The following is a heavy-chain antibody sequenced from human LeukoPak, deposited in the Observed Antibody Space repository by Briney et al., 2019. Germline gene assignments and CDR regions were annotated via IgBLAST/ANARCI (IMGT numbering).Heavy chain of an antibody. V-gene: IGHV3-33*01. D-gene: IGHD3-10*01. Sequence: GGSLRLSCAASGFTFSSYGMHWVRQAPGKGLEWVAVIWYDGSNKYYADSVKGRFTISRDNSKNTLYLQMNSLRAEDTAVHYCARDRRITMVRGALDHWGQGTLVTVSS. CDR1: GFTFSSYG. J-gene: IGHJ4*02. CDR3: ARDRRITMVRGALDH. CDR2: IWYDGSNK.